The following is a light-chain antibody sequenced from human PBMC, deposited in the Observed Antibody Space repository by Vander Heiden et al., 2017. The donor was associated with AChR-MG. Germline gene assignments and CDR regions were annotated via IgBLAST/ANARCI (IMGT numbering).Light chain of an antibody. V-gene: IGLV3-1*01. CDR2: QDT. Sequence: SHDLPPPPSVSVSPAQPASITSSVDTFGDQSVYWYQQKSGQSTLLVIYQDTKRPSGIPERFAGYNAGNTATLTISGTQATDEADYYCQAWDRNSEEVFGGGTKLTVL. J-gene: IGLJ3*02. CDR3: QAWDRNSEEV. CDR1: TFGDQS.